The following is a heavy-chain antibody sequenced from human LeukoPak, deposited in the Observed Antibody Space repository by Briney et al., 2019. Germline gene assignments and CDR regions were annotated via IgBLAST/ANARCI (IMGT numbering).Heavy chain of an antibody. D-gene: IGHD7-27*01. CDR3: AITLGTFDY. CDR2: ISAYNGNT. CDR1: GYTFTAYY. Sequence: ASVKVSCKASGYTFTAYYMHWVRQAPGQGLEWMGWISAYNGNTNYAQKLQGRVTMTTDTSTSTAYMELRSLRSDDTAVYYCAITLGTFDYWGQGTLVTVSS. V-gene: IGHV1-18*04. J-gene: IGHJ4*02.